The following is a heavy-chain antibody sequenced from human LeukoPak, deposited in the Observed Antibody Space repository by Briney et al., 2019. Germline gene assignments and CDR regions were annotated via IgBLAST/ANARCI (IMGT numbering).Heavy chain of an antibody. V-gene: IGHV1-18*01. CDR3: AKGGVWEYSSTPEPFDY. D-gene: IGHD6-6*01. J-gene: IGHJ4*02. CDR1: GYTFTSYG. Sequence: ASVKVSCKASGYTFTSYGISWVRQAPGQGLEWMGWISAYNGNTNYAQKLQGRVTMTTDTSTSTAYMELRSLRSDDTAVYYCAKGGVWEYSSTPEPFDYRGQGTLVTVSS. CDR2: ISAYNGNT.